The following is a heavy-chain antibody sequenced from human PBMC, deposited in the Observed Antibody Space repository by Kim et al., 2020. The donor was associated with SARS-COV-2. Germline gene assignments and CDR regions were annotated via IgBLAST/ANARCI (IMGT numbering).Heavy chain of an antibody. CDR1: GFTFSSYA. J-gene: IGHJ5*02. Sequence: GGSLRLSCAASGFTFSSYAMHWVRQAPGKGLEYVSAISSNGGSTYYANSVKGRFTISRDNSKNTLYLQMGSLRAEDMAVYYCARDSATPYNWFDPWGQGTLVTVSS. CDR2: ISSNGGST. V-gene: IGHV3-64*01. D-gene: IGHD6-25*01. CDR3: ARDSATPYNWFDP.